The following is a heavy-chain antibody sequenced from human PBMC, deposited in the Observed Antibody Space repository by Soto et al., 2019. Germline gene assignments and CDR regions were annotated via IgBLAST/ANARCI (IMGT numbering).Heavy chain of an antibody. J-gene: IGHJ4*02. CDR1: GFTFSHYP. CDR2: ISAGGART. Sequence: EVQVSESGGGLVQPGGSLRLSCATSGFTFSHYPMNWVRQAPGKGLEWVSGISAGGARTYYADSVKGRFTIFRDNSKNSVSLQMNSLRVEDTAVYYCARRVWGQGTLVTVSS. V-gene: IGHV3-23*01. CDR3: ARRV.